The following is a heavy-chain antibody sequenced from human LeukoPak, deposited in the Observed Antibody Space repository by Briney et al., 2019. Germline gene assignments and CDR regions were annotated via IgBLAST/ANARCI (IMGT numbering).Heavy chain of an antibody. D-gene: IGHD3-3*01. CDR1: GFTFSSYG. J-gene: IGHJ4*02. Sequence: PGRSLRLSCAASGFTFSSYGMHWVRQAPGKGLEWVAVIWYDGSNKYYADSVKGRFTISRDNSKNTLYLQMNSLRAEDTAVYYCAKGRNYDFWSGYFDYWGQGTLVTVSS. V-gene: IGHV3-33*06. CDR2: IWYDGSNK. CDR3: AKGRNYDFWSGYFDY.